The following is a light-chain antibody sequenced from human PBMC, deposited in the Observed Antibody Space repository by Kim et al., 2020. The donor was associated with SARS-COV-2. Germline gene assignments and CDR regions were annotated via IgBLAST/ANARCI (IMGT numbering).Light chain of an antibody. J-gene: IGLJ2*01. V-gene: IGLV3-1*01. CDR1: KLGDKY. CDR3: QAWDSSTVV. Sequence: SYELTQPPSVSVSPGQIASITCSGDKLGDKYACWYQQKPGQSPVLVIYQYSKRPSGIPERFSGSNSGNTATLTISGTQAMDEADYYCQAWDSSTVVFGGG. CDR2: QYS.